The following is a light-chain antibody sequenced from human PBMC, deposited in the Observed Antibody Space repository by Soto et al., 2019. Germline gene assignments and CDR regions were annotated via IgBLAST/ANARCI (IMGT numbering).Light chain of an antibody. CDR3: QQRSNWLIT. CDR1: EDISSY. Sequence: IQLTQSPSSLSASVGDRVTFTCRASEDISSYLVWYQQKPGAAPKLLIYAASALHSGVPSRFSGSGSGTDFTLTISSLHPEDFAVYYCQQRSNWLITFGQGTRLEIK. CDR2: AAS. V-gene: IGKV1-9*01. J-gene: IGKJ5*01.